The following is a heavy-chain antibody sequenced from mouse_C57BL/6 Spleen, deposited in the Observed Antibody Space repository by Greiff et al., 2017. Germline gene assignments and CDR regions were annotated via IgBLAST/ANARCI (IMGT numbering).Heavy chain of an antibody. J-gene: IGHJ1*03. V-gene: IGHV1-80*01. CDR1: GYAFSSYW. CDR3: ARWVLPPYWYFDV. CDR2: IYPGDGDT. D-gene: IGHD2-3*01. Sequence: QVQLQQSGAELVKPGASVKISCKASGYAFSSYWMNWVKQRPGKGLEWIGQIYPGDGDTNYNGKFKGKATLTADKYSSTAYMQLSSLTSEDSAVYFCARWVLPPYWYFDVWGTGTTVTVSS.